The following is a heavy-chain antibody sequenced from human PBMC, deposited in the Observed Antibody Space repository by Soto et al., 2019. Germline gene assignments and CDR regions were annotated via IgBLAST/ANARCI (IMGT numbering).Heavy chain of an antibody. D-gene: IGHD6-13*01. V-gene: IGHV3-33*01. CDR3: ARADIIAAAGLPTFNAFDI. CDR1: GFTFSSYG. J-gene: IGHJ3*02. Sequence: QVQLVESGGGVVQPGRSLRLSCAASGFTFSSYGMHWVRQAPGKGLEWVAVIWYDGSNKYYADSVKGRFTISRDNSKNTLYLQMNSLRAEDTAVYYCARADIIAAAGLPTFNAFDIWGQGTMVTVSS. CDR2: IWYDGSNK.